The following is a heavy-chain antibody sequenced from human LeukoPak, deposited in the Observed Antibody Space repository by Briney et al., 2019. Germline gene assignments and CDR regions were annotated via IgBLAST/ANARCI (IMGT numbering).Heavy chain of an antibody. CDR2: IRYDGSNK. V-gene: IGHV3-30*02. Sequence: GGSLRLSCAASGFTFSSYWMSWVRQALGKGLEWVAFIRYDGSNKYYADSVKGRFTISRDNSKNTLYLQMNSLRAEDTAVYYCAKGSAVGVVTLFDYWGQGTLVTVSS. J-gene: IGHJ4*02. CDR1: GFTFSSYW. CDR3: AKGSAVGVVTLFDY. D-gene: IGHD2-21*02.